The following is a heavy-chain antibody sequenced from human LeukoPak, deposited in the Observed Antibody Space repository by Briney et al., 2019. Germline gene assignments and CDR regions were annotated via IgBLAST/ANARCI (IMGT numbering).Heavy chain of an antibody. CDR1: GGSVSSGGYY. CDR3: ARDQGMVRTNWFDP. CDR2: IYYSGST. J-gene: IGHJ5*02. D-gene: IGHD3-10*01. Sequence: KSSETLSLTCTVSGGSVSSGGYYWSWIRQHPGKGLEWIGYIYYSGSTYYNPSLKSRVTISVDTSKTQFSLKLSSVTAADTAVYYCARDQGMVRTNWFDPWGQGTLVTVSS. V-gene: IGHV4-31*03.